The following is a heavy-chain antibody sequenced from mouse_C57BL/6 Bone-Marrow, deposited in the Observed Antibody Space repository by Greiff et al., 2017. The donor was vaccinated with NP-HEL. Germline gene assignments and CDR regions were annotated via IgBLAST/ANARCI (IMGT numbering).Heavy chain of an antibody. CDR3: ARDHYWAWFAY. J-gene: IGHJ3*01. V-gene: IGHV3-6*01. D-gene: IGHD1-1*02. CDR2: ISYDGSN. Sequence: EVQRVESGPGLVKPSQSLSLTCSVTGYSITSGYYWNWIRQFPGNNLEWMGYISYDGSNNYNPSLKNRISITRDTSKNQFFLKLNSVTTEDTATYYCARDHYWAWFAYWGQGTLVTVSA. CDR1: GYSITSGYY.